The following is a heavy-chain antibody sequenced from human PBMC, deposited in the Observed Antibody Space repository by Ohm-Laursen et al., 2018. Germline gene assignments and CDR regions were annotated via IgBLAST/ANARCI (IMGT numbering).Heavy chain of an antibody. Sequence: SLRLSCAASGFTFSDYYMSWIRQAPGKGPEWVSYISSSGSTIYYADSVKGRFTISRDNAKNSLYLQMNSLRAEDTAVYYCARAPRVGYYYYGMDVWGQGTTVTVSS. CDR2: ISSSGSTI. J-gene: IGHJ6*02. V-gene: IGHV3-11*04. CDR1: GFTFSDYY. CDR3: ARAPRVGYYYYGMDV. D-gene: IGHD1-26*01.